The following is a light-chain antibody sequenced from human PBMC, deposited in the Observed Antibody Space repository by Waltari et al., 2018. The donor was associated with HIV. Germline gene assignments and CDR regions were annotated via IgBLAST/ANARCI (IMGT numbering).Light chain of an antibody. J-gene: IGLJ1*01. CDR1: NIESKS. V-gene: IGLV3-21*02. CDR3: QVWDSRSDHLYV. Sequence: SYVLTQPPSVSVAPGQTARITCGGNNIESKSVHWYQQKPGQAPVVVVHDDSDRPSGLPDLFSGSNAGNTATLTINRVEAGDEADYYCQVWDSRSDHLYVFGTGTKVTVL. CDR2: DDS.